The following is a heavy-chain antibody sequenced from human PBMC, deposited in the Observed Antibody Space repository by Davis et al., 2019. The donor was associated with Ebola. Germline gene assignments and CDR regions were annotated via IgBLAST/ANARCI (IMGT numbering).Heavy chain of an antibody. Sequence: MPSETLSLTCTVSGGSIRSYYWSWIRQPPGKGLEWIGYIYYTGSTDYNPSLKSRVTISVDTSRNQFSLKMRSVTAADTAVYYCAKGGSGWPSDYSYGMGVWGKGTTVTVSS. CDR3: AKGGSGWPSDYSYGMGV. J-gene: IGHJ6*04. CDR2: IYYTGST. D-gene: IGHD6-19*01. CDR1: GGSIRSYY. V-gene: IGHV4-59*01.